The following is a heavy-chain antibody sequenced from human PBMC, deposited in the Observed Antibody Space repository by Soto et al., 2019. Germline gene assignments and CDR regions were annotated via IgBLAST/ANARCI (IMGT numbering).Heavy chain of an antibody. CDR3: ARDLYSSSWYVNYYYGMDV. J-gene: IGHJ6*02. CDR1: GFTFSSYS. CDR2: ISSSSSYI. V-gene: IGHV3-21*01. Sequence: LRLSCAASGFTFSSYSMNWVRQAPGKGLEWVSSISSSSSYIYYADSVKGRFTISRDNAKNSLYLQMNSLRAEDTAVYYCARDLYSSSWYVNYYYGMDVWGQGTTVTVSS. D-gene: IGHD6-13*01.